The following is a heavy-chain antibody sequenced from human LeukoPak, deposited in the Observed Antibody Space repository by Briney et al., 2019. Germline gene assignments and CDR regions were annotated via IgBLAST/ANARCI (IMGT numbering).Heavy chain of an antibody. V-gene: IGHV4-59*01. CDR1: GGSISSYY. D-gene: IGHD5-12*01. CDR2: IYYSGST. J-gene: IGHJ4*02. Sequence: SETLSLTCTVSGGSISSYYWSWIRQPPGKGLEWIGYIYYSGSTNYNPSLKSRVTISVDTSKNQFSLKLSSVTAADTAVYYCARDRGATTFDYWGQGTLVTVSS. CDR3: ARDRGATTFDY.